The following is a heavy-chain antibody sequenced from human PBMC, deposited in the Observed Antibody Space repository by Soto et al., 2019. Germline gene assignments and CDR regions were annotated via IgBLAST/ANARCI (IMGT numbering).Heavy chain of an antibody. CDR1: GYSFTSYW. CDR2: IYPGDSDT. J-gene: IGHJ3*02. D-gene: IGHD1-7*01. Sequence: GESLKISCKGSGYSFTSYWIGWVRQMPGKGLEWMGIIYPGDSDTRYSPSFQGQVTISADKSISTAYLQWSSLKASDTAMYYCARHNSWNYGPQAPDAFDIWGQGTMVTVSS. V-gene: IGHV5-51*01. CDR3: ARHNSWNYGPQAPDAFDI.